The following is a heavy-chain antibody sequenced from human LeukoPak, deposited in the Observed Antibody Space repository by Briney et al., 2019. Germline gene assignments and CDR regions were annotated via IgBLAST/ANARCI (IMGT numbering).Heavy chain of an antibody. D-gene: IGHD5-12*01. J-gene: IGHJ3*02. Sequence: ASVKVSCKASGYTFTSYGISWVRQAPGQGLEWMGWISVYNGNTNYAQKLQGRVTMTTDTTTSTAYMELRSLRSDDTAVYYCARDLHVDIVATIRDAFDIWGQGTMVTVSS. CDR2: ISVYNGNT. CDR3: ARDLHVDIVATIRDAFDI. CDR1: GYTFTSYG. V-gene: IGHV1-18*01.